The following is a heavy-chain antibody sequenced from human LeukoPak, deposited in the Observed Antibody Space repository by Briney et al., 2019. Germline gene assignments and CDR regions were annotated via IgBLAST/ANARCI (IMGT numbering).Heavy chain of an antibody. V-gene: IGHV4-39*07. CDR2: VFYTGKT. Sequence: SEALSLTCTVSGGSVSTSDYYWGWIRQSPVKGLEWIGDVFYTGKTNYNPSLRGRATISIDTSKNQFSLKLTYVTAADSAVYYCARVFDSWGQGTLVTVSS. J-gene: IGHJ4*02. CDR1: GGSVSTSDYY. CDR3: ARVFDS.